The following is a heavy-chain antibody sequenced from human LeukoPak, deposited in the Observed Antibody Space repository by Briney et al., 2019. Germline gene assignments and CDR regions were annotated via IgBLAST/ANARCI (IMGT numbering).Heavy chain of an antibody. CDR1: GFTFSSYA. CDR2: ISYDGSNK. D-gene: IGHD4-17*01. Sequence: PGGSLRLSCAASGFTFSSYAMHWVRQAPGKGLEWVAVISYDGSNKYYADSVKGRFTISRDNSKNTLYLQMNSLRAEDTAVYYCAKHRGGTVTNFDYWGQGTLVTVSS. V-gene: IGHV3-30-3*02. CDR3: AKHRGGTVTNFDY. J-gene: IGHJ4*02.